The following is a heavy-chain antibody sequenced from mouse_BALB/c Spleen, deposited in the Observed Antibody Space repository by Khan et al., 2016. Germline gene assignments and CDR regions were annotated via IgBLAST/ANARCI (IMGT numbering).Heavy chain of an antibody. V-gene: IGHV6-6*01. CDR3: RSVYFDY. CDR2: IRSKAHNHAT. Sequence: EVQLQESGGGLVQPGGSMKLSCAASGFTFSDAWMDWVRQPPEKGLEWVAEIRSKAHNHATYFTESVKGRFTISRDDSKSSVYLHMNSLRADDTGIYYCRSVYFDYWGQGTTLTVSS. J-gene: IGHJ2*01. CDR1: GFTFSDAW.